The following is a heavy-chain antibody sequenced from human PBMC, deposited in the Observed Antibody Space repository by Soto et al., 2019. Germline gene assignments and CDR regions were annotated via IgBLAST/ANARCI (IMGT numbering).Heavy chain of an antibody. CDR3: ATPIVAFY. CDR2: INAGNGNT. V-gene: IGHV1-3*01. J-gene: IGHJ4*02. D-gene: IGHD5-12*01. Sequence: QVQLVQSGAEVKKPGASVKDSCKASGYTFTSYAIHWVCQAPGRRLEWMGWINAGNGNTKYSQKFQGRGIITRATTAGTAYMELRSLRSEDTAVYYCATPIVAFYWGQGTLVTVSS. CDR1: GYTFTSYA.